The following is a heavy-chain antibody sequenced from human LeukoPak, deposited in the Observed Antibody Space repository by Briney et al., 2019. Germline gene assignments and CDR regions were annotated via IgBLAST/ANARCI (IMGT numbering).Heavy chain of an antibody. J-gene: IGHJ6*02. V-gene: IGHV3-33*01. CDR1: GFTFSSYG. CDR3: AREGKLLWFGELLSDPSYYYYGMDV. Sequence: GGSLRLSCAASGFTFSSYGVHWVRQAPGKGLEWVAVIWYDGSNKYYADSVKGRFTISRDNSKNTLYLQMNSLRAEDTAVYYCAREGKLLWFGELLSDPSYYYYGMDVWGQGTTVTVSS. D-gene: IGHD3-10*01. CDR2: IWYDGSNK.